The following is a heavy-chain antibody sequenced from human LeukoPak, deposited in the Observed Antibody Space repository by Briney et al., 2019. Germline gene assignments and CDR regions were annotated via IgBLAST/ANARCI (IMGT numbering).Heavy chain of an antibody. Sequence: SVKVSCKASGGTFTSYAINWVRQAPGQGLEWMGRIIPIFGTANYAQKFQGRVTITTDESTSTAYMELRSLRSDDTAVYYCARNGWLSPFDYWGQGTLVTVSS. J-gene: IGHJ4*02. CDR1: GGTFTSYA. V-gene: IGHV1-69*05. CDR3: ARNGWLSPFDY. D-gene: IGHD3-22*01. CDR2: IIPIFGTA.